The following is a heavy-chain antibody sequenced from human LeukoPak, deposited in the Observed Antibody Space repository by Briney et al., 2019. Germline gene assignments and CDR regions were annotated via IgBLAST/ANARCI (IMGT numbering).Heavy chain of an antibody. D-gene: IGHD1/OR15-1a*01. Sequence: GGSLRLSCAASGFTFSSYWMHWVRQAPGKGLVWVSRVSSEGNSTNYADSVKGRFTISRDNTNNTLYLQMNSLRAEDTAVYYCARGATNTRALDYWGQGTLVTVSS. CDR1: GFTFSSYW. J-gene: IGHJ4*02. CDR3: ARGATNTRALDY. V-gene: IGHV3-74*01. CDR2: VSSEGNST.